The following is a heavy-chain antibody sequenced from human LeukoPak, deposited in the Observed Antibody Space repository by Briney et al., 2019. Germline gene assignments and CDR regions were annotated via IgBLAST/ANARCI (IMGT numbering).Heavy chain of an antibody. D-gene: IGHD3-22*01. CDR2: INPNSGGT. CDR3: ARAGGLYYYDSSEVRL. CDR1: GYTFTGYY. V-gene: IGHV1-2*02. Sequence: RASVKVSCKASGYTFTGYYMHWVRQAPGQGLEWMGWINPNSGGTNYAQKFQGRVTMTRDTSISTAYMELRRLRSDDTAVYYCARAGGLYYYDSSEVRLWGQGTLVTVSS. J-gene: IGHJ4*02.